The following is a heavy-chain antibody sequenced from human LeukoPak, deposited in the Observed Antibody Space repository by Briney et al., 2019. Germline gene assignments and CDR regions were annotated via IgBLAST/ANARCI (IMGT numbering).Heavy chain of an antibody. J-gene: IGHJ4*02. CDR3: ARDVTMVRGVIID. D-gene: IGHD3-10*01. V-gene: IGHV1-69*13. Sequence: ASVKVSCKASGGTFSSYAISWVRQAPGQGLEWMGGIIPIFGTANYAQKFQGRVTITADESTSTAYMELSSLRSEDTAVYYCARDVTMVRGVIIDWGQGTLVTVSS. CDR2: IIPIFGTA. CDR1: GGTFSSYA.